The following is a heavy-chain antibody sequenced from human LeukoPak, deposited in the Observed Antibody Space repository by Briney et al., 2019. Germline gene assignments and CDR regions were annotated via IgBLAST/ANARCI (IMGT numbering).Heavy chain of an antibody. Sequence: GASVKVSCKASGYTFTSYYMHWVRQAPGQGLEWMGIINPGGGSTSYAQKFQGRVTMTRDTSTSTVYMELSSLRSEDTAVYYCARPAVGYMELDAFDIWGQGTMVTVSS. J-gene: IGHJ3*02. D-gene: IGHD1-26*01. CDR1: GYTFTSYY. V-gene: IGHV1-46*01. CDR2: INPGGGST. CDR3: ARPAVGYMELDAFDI.